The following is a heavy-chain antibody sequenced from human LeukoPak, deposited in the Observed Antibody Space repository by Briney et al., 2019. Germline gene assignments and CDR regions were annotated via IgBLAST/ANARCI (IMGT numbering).Heavy chain of an antibody. CDR1: GYSISSGHY. D-gene: IGHD1-1*01. V-gene: IGHV4-38-2*02. CDR3: ASNWSDFDY. CDR2: IYEGETT. Sequence: SETLSLTCTVSGYSISSGHYWGWIRQPPGKGLEWIGSIYEGETTYYNPSLKTRLTISLNTSKNQFSLKLSSVTAADTAMYYCASNWSDFDYWGQGILVTVSS. J-gene: IGHJ4*02.